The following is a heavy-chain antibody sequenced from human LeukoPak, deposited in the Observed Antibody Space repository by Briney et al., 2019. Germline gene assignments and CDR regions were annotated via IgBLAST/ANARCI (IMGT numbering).Heavy chain of an antibody. V-gene: IGHV3-30*02. D-gene: IGHD3-10*01. CDR2: IRYDGSNK. CDR3: AKEESPLRY. J-gene: IGHJ4*02. Sequence: GGSLRLSCATSGFTFSSYGMHWVRQAPGKGLKWVAFIRYDGSNKYYADSVKGRFTISRDNSKNTLYLQMNSLRAEDTAVYYCAKEESPLRYWGQGTLVTVSS. CDR1: GFTFSSYG.